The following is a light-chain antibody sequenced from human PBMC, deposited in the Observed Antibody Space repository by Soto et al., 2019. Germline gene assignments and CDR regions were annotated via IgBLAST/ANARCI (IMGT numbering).Light chain of an antibody. J-gene: IGKJ4*01. CDR2: GAS. Sequence: EIVLTQSPGTLSLSPGERATLSCRASQSVSTYLAWYQQKPGQAPRLLISGASSRATGIPYRFSGSGSGTDFTPTISRLEPEDFAVYYCQQYGSSPGTFGGGTKVEIK. CDR3: QQYGSSPGT. V-gene: IGKV3-20*01. CDR1: QSVSTY.